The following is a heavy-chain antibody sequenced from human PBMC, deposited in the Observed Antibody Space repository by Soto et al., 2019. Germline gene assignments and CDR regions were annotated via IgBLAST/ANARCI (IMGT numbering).Heavy chain of an antibody. CDR1: GGSISSGDYY. Sequence: SETLSPTCTVSGGSISSGDYYWSWIRQPPGKGLEWIGYIYYSGSTYYNPSLKSRVTISVDTSKNQFSLKLSSVTAADTAVYYCARAPLRYFDWLSDYYYYGMDVWGQGTTVTVSS. V-gene: IGHV4-30-4*01. D-gene: IGHD3-9*01. CDR3: ARAPLRYFDWLSDYYYYGMDV. CDR2: IYYSGST. J-gene: IGHJ6*02.